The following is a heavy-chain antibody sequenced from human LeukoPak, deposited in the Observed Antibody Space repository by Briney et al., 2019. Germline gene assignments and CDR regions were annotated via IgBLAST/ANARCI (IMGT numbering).Heavy chain of an antibody. J-gene: IGHJ4*02. D-gene: IGHD1-26*01. CDR2: ISYDGSNK. Sequence: GRSLRLSCAASGFTFSSYAMHWVRQAPGKGLEWVAVISYDGSNKYYADSVKGRFTISRDNAKNSLYLQMNSLRAEDTAVYYCATSLVGATWYFDYWGQGTLVTVSS. CDR1: GFTFSSYA. V-gene: IGHV3-30-3*01. CDR3: ATSLVGATWYFDY.